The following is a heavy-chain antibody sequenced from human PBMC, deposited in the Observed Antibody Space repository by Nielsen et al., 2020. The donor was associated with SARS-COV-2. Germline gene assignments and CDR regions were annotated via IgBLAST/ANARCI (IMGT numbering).Heavy chain of an antibody. D-gene: IGHD6-19*01. Sequence: GESLKISCAASQFTFGSYAMRWVRQAPGKGLEWVSEISGGGDLTSYADSVKGRFTISRDNLQKTLYLQMNSLRPDDMAVYYCVKGRHTSGWPWWFDPWGQGTLVTVSS. CDR2: ISGGGDLT. V-gene: IGHV3-23*01. CDR1: QFTFGSYA. CDR3: VKGRHTSGWPWWFDP. J-gene: IGHJ5*02.